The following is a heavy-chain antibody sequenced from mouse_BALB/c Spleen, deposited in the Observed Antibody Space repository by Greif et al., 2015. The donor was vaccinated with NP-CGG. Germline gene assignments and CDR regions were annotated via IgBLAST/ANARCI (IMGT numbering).Heavy chain of an antibody. V-gene: IGHV14-3*02. CDR2: IDPANGNT. Sequence: EVKLQESGAELVKPGASVKLSCTASGFNIKDTYMHWVKQRPEQGLEWIGRIDPANGNTKYDPKFQGKATITADTSSNTAYLQLSSLTSEDTAVYYCATGGNSYAMDYWGQGTSVTVSS. J-gene: IGHJ4*01. CDR3: ATGGNSYAMDY. CDR1: GFNIKDTY. D-gene: IGHD2-1*01.